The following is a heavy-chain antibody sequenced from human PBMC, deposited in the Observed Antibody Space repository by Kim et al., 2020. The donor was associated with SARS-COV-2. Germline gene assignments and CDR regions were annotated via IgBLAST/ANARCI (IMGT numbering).Heavy chain of an antibody. CDR3: ARLSGGYRVGGFDP. J-gene: IGHJ5*02. V-gene: IGHV5-10-1*01. Sequence: SPSFQGHLTISADKSSSTAYLQWSSLKASDTAMYYCARLSGGYRVGGFDPWGQGTLVTVSS. D-gene: IGHD5-12*01.